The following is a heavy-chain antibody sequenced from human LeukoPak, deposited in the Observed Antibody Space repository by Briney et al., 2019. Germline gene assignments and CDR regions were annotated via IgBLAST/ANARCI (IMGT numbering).Heavy chain of an antibody. V-gene: IGHV4-39*07. D-gene: IGHD3-10*01. CDR1: GGSISGSSYY. Sequence: SETLSLTCTVSGGSISGSSYYWGWIRQPPGKGLEWIGEINDSGSTNYNPSLKSRVTISVDTSKNQFSLKLSSVTAADTAVYYCARGLKHVLLWFGGGFDYWGQGTRVTVSS. CDR2: INDSGST. J-gene: IGHJ4*02. CDR3: ARGLKHVLLWFGGGFDY.